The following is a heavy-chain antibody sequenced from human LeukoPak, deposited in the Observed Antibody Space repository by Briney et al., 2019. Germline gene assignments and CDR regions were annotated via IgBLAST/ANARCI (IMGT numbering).Heavy chain of an antibody. J-gene: IGHJ4*02. Sequence: GGSLRLSCAASGFTFSAYWMGWVRQAPGKGLEWVANIKEDGSEKNYVDSVRGRFTISRDNAKNSLYLQMNSLRDEDTAVYYCARSSTIDYWGQGTLVTVSS. D-gene: IGHD6-19*01. CDR3: ARSSTIDY. CDR2: IKEDGSEK. CDR1: GFTFSAYW. V-gene: IGHV3-7*01.